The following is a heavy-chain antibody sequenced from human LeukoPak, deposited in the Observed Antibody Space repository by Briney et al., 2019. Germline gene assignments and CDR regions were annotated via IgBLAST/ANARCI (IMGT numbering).Heavy chain of an antibody. D-gene: IGHD2-2*02. CDR1: GYTFTSYD. V-gene: IGHV1-8*01. CDR2: MNPISGNT. CDR3: ARGAYTPRQEYCSSTSCYTDNWFDP. Sequence: ASVKVSCKASGYTFTSYDINWVRQATGQGLEWMGWMNPISGNTGYAQKFQGRVTMTRNTSISTAYMELSSLRSEDTAVYYCARGAYTPRQEYCSSTSCYTDNWFDPWGQGTLVTVSS. J-gene: IGHJ5*02.